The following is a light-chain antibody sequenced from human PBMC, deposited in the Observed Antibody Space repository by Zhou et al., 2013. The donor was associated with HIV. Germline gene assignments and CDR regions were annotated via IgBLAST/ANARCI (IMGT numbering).Light chain of an antibody. Sequence: DIQMTQSPSTLSAFVGDRVTITCRASQSISSWLAWYHQKPGKAPKLLIYKASSLESGVPSRFSGSGSGTEFTLTISSLQPDDFATYYCQQCNSYPYTFGQGTKLEIK. CDR3: QQCNSYPYT. V-gene: IGKV1-5*03. CDR1: QSISSW. J-gene: IGKJ2*01. CDR2: KAS.